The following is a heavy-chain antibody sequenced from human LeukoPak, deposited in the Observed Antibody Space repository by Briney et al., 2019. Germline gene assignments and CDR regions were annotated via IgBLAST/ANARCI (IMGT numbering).Heavy chain of an antibody. Sequence: GGSLRLSCAASGFTFSSYAMSWVRQAPGKGLEWVSAISGSGGSTYYADSVKGRFTISRDNSKNTLYLQMNSLRAEDTALYYCARGYSNDWDGRGAFDIWGQGTMVTVSS. J-gene: IGHJ3*02. CDR1: GFTFSSYA. D-gene: IGHD6-13*01. CDR3: ARGYSNDWDGRGAFDI. V-gene: IGHV3-23*01. CDR2: ISGSGGST.